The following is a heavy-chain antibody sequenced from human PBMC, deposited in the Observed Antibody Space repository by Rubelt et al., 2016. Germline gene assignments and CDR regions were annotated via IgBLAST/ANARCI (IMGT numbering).Heavy chain of an antibody. CDR1: GGSMNSNSYY. Sequence: QLQLQESGPGLVEPSETLSLTCSVSGGSMNSNSYYWDWIRQAPGEGLEWIGSFSCCGGTTYNPSLKGRAHLPEDTSKNPFPLKVTSVTAADTAVYCCARSPFLSRPNFDYWGQGTQVTVSS. CDR2: FSCCGGT. J-gene: IGHJ4*02. CDR3: ARSPFLSRPNFDY. V-gene: IGHV4-39*02.